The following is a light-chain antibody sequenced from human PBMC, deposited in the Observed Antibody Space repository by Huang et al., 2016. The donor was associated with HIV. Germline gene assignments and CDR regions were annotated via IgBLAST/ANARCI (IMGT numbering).Light chain of an antibody. V-gene: IGKV3-15*01. CDR2: GAS. CDR1: QSVSSN. CDR3: QQYNKWPMYT. J-gene: IGKJ2*01. Sequence: EIVMTQSPATLSVSPGERATLSCRASQSVSSNLAWYQQKPGQAPRLLIYGASTRAIGIPARCSGSGSGTEFTLTISSLQSEDFAVYYCQQYNKWPMYTFGQGTKLEIK.